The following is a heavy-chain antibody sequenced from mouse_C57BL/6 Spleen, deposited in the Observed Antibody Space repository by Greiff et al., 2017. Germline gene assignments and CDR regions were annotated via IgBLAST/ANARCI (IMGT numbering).Heavy chain of an antibody. CDR1: GYAFSSYW. CDR2: IYPGDGDT. V-gene: IGHV1-80*01. J-gene: IGHJ4*01. CDR3: ARSYYSNIYAMDY. D-gene: IGHD2-5*01. Sequence: QVQLQQSGAELVKPGASVKISCKASGYAFSSYWMNWVKQRPGKGLEWIGQIYPGDGDTNYNGKFKGKATLTADKSSSTAYMQLSSLTSEDSAVYFCARSYYSNIYAMDYWGQGTSVTVSS.